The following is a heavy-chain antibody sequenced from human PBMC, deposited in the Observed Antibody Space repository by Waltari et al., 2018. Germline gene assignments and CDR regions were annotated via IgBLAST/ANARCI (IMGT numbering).Heavy chain of an antibody. CDR2: ISGSSGST. D-gene: IGHD3-10*01. J-gene: IGHJ4*02. Sequence: QVQLQESGPGLVKPSEPLSLTCAVSVGSIRSTNWLRWIRQPPGKGLEWIGYISGSSGSTYYNPSLKSRVTISTDTSKNQFSLKLSSVTAADTAVYYCARDSGGYYYFDYWGQGVLVTVSS. V-gene: IGHV4-28*03. CDR1: VGSIRSTNW. CDR3: ARDSGGYYYFDY.